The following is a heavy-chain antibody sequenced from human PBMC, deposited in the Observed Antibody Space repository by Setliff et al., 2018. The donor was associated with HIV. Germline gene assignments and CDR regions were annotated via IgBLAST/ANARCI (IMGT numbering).Heavy chain of an antibody. CDR2: INHSGRS. D-gene: IGHD3-10*01. J-gene: IGHJ4*02. CDR3: ARGGGITWRSYSFDY. CDR1: GGSFSDDY. Sequence: SLTCAVYGGSFSDDYWSWIRQPPGKGLEWIGEINHSGRSKYNPSLKSRVTISVDTSKKQFSLKLSFVTVADTAVYYCARGGGITWRSYSFDYWGQGTLVTVSS. V-gene: IGHV4-34*01.